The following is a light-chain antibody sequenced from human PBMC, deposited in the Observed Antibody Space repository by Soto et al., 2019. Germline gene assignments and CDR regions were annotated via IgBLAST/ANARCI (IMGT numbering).Light chain of an antibody. CDR3: QHRNNRPFS. Sequence: IVWTQSRGTLSLSPGDRAALSGRASQSVSSSYLAWYQQRPGQAPRLLIYDASYRATGIPARFSGSGSGTDFTLTISSLEPEDFAVYYCQHRNNRPFSFGPGTKVDIK. CDR1: QSVSSSY. J-gene: IGKJ3*01. V-gene: IGKV3-11*01. CDR2: DAS.